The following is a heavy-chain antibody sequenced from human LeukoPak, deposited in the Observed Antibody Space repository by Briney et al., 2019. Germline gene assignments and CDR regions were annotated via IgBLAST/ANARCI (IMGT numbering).Heavy chain of an antibody. CDR2: IRYDGSNK. CDR1: GFTFSNYG. J-gene: IGHJ4*02. D-gene: IGHD3-10*01. Sequence: GGSLRLSCAASGFTFSNYGMHWVRQAPGKGLEWVAFIRYDGSNKYYTDSVKGRFTLSRDDPHNTLYLQMNSLRAEDTAVYFCARGGVDYYGSGTYYLMYYFDYWGQGALVTVSS. V-gene: IGHV3-30*02. CDR3: ARGGVDYYGSGTYYLMYYFDY.